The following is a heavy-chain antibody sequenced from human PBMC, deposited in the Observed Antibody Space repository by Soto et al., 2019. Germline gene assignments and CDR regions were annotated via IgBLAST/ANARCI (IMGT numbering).Heavy chain of an antibody. Sequence: ETLRLSCAASGFSFSSYTMDWVRQAPGKGLQWVSSISITGSYIYYADSVKGRFAISRDNAQNSLYLHMNSLRDEDTAVYYCVRGAIRGYSYGHSDYWGQGTLVTVSS. D-gene: IGHD5-18*01. CDR2: ISITGSYI. CDR1: GFSFSSYT. V-gene: IGHV3-21*01. J-gene: IGHJ4*02. CDR3: VRGAIRGYSYGHSDY.